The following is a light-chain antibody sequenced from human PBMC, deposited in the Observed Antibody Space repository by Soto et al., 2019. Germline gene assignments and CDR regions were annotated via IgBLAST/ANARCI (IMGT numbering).Light chain of an antibody. CDR3: QQSFTIPPWT. V-gene: IGKV1-39*01. CDR1: QSINNY. J-gene: IGKJ1*01. CDR2: ASS. Sequence: IQLTQSPSSLSASVGDRVTITCRASQSINNYLNWYQQKSGTAPKLLIYASSSLQSGVPSRFSGGGSGTDFTRTINSLQPEDFATYYCQQSFTIPPWTIGQGTKVDIK.